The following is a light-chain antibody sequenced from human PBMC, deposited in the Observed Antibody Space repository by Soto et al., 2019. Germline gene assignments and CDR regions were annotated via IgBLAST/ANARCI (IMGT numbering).Light chain of an antibody. Sequence: QPASVSGSPGQSITISCTGTSSDVGRYNYVSWYQQHPGKVPKLMIYEVSNRPSGVSNRFSGSKSGNTASLTISGLQAEDEADYYCSSYTSSITYVFGTGTKVTVL. J-gene: IGLJ1*01. CDR3: SSYTSSITYV. CDR1: SSDVGRYNY. CDR2: EVS. V-gene: IGLV2-14*01.